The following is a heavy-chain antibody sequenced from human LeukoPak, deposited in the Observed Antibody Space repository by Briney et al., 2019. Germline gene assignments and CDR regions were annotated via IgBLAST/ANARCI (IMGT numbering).Heavy chain of an antibody. V-gene: IGHV4-59*01. CDR3: ARGTDYYDSSGYPIDAFDI. Sequence: SETLSLTCSVSGGSITTYYWSWIRQPPGKGLEWIGYIYYSGGTNYNPSLKSRVTISVDTSNSQFSLKLNSVTAVDTAVYYCARGTDYYDSSGYPIDAFDIWGQGTMVTVSS. CDR2: IYYSGGT. D-gene: IGHD3-22*01. CDR1: GGSITTYY. J-gene: IGHJ3*02.